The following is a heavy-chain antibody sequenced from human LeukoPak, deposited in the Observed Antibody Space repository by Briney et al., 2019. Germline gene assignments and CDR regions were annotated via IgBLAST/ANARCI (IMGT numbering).Heavy chain of an antibody. CDR3: ARGRYYYYDSSGYFYDAFDI. CDR2: IYYSGST. D-gene: IGHD3-22*01. V-gene: IGHV4-59*12. Sequence: SETLSLTCTVSGGSISSFYWSWIRQPPGKGLEWIGYIYYSGSTNYNPSLKSRVTISVDTSKNQFSLKLSSVTAADTAVYYCARGRYYYYDSSGYFYDAFDIWGQGTMVTVSS. J-gene: IGHJ3*02. CDR1: GGSISSFY.